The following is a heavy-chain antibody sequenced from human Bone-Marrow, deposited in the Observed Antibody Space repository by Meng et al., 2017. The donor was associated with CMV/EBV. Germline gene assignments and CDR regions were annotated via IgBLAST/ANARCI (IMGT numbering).Heavy chain of an antibody. Sequence: GESLKISCAASGFTFSSYAMSWVRQAPGKGLEWVSAISGSGGSTYYADSVKGRFTISRDNSKNTLYLQMNSLRAEDTAVYHCAKGKSSSSGYFDYWGQGTLVTVSS. CDR2: ISGSGGST. D-gene: IGHD6-6*01. V-gene: IGHV3-23*01. CDR1: GFTFSSYA. CDR3: AKGKSSSSGYFDY. J-gene: IGHJ4*02.